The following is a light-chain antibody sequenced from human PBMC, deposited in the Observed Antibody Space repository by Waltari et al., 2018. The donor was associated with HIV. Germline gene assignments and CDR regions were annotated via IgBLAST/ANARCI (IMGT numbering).Light chain of an antibody. CDR2: EVN. V-gene: IGLV2-23*02. J-gene: IGLJ1*01. Sequence: QSALTQPTSVSGSLGQSVTISCTGGSNNVGSHNAVSWYQQQPGKVPKLLLFEVNKRPSGVSSRFFGSKSGNTASLTISRLQSDDEAAYYCCSFAGDMDSQISNYVFGTGTTVTV. CDR3: CSFAGDMDSQISNYV. CDR1: SNNVGSHNA.